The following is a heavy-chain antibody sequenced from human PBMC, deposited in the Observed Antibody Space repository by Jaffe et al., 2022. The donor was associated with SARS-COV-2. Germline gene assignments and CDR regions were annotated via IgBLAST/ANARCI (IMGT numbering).Heavy chain of an antibody. CDR2: IKQDGSEK. V-gene: IGHV3-7*01. D-gene: IGHD6-19*01. CDR3: AREARGGWYKSDGMDV. J-gene: IGHJ6*02. CDR1: GFTFSSYW. Sequence: EVQLVESGGGLVQPGGSLRLSCAASGFTFSSYWMSWVRQAPGKGLEWVANIKQDGSEKYYVDSVKGRFTISRDNAKNSLYLQMNSLRAEDTAVYYCAREARGGWYKSDGMDVWGQGTTVTVSS.